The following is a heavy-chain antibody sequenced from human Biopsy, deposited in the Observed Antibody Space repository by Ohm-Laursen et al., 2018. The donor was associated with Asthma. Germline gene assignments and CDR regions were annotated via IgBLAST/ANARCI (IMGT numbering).Heavy chain of an antibody. CDR1: GYTFISYA. CDR3: ARKAGSCISRTCYSLDF. J-gene: IGHJ4*02. D-gene: IGHD2-2*01. CDR2: INAGNGNT. V-gene: IGHV1-3*01. Sequence: ASVKVSCKASGYTFISYAMHWVRQAPGQRLEWMGWINAGNGNTKYSQKFQGRVTITADDSTSTVYMELSSLRSEDTAVYYCARKAGSCISRTCYSLDFWGQGTLVTVSS.